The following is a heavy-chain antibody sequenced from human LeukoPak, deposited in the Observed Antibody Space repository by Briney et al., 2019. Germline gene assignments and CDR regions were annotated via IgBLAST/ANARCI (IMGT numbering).Heavy chain of an antibody. J-gene: IGHJ4*02. V-gene: IGHV4-34*01. CDR2: IHHSGST. CDR3: ARSPATSWSNVDY. Sequence: SETLSLTCAVYVDSFSDHYWTWIRQPPGKGLEWIGEIHHSGSTNYRLSLKSRVSISVDRSKNQFSLKLTSVTAADTAVYYCARSPATSWSNVDYWGQGTLVTVSS. D-gene: IGHD2-2*01. CDR1: VDSFSDHY.